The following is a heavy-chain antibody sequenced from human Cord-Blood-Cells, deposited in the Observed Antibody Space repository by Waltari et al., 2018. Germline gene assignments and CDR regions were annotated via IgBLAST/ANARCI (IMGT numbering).Heavy chain of an antibody. D-gene: IGHD1-26*01. V-gene: IGHV1-18*01. CDR1: GYPFTSYG. Sequence: QVQLVQSGAEVQKPGASVKVSCKASGYPFTSYGISWDRQAPGQGLEGLGWIIAYNGNTNYAQKLQGRVTMTTDTSTSTAYMELRSLRSDDTAVYYCARGKGVRVGATDFDYWGQGTLVTVSS. CDR2: IIAYNGNT. J-gene: IGHJ4*02. CDR3: ARGKGVRVGATDFDY.